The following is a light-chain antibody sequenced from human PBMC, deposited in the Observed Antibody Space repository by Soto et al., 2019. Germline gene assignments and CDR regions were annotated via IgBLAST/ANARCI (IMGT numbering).Light chain of an antibody. CDR1: QSVSSY. V-gene: IGKV3-11*01. J-gene: IGKJ4*01. CDR2: DAS. Sequence: EIVLTQPPATLPLSPGEIATLSCRASQSVSSYLACYQQKPGQAPRLLIYDASNSATGIPARFSGSGSGTDFTLTISSLEPEDFAVYYCQQRSNWPTFGGGTKVEIK. CDR3: QQRSNWPT.